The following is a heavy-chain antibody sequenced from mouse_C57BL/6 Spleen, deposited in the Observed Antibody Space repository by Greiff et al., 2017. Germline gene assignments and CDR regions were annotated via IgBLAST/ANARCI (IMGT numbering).Heavy chain of an antibody. D-gene: IGHD2-1*01. Sequence: VQLKQSGPELVKPGASVKIPCKASGYTFTDYNMDWVKQSHGKSLEWIGDINPNNGGTIYNQKFKGKATLTVDKSSSTAYMELRSLTSEDTAVYYCASAYGNYEILDYWGQGTTLTVSS. CDR3: ASAYGNYEILDY. CDR1: GYTFTDYN. CDR2: INPNNGGT. V-gene: IGHV1-18*01. J-gene: IGHJ2*01.